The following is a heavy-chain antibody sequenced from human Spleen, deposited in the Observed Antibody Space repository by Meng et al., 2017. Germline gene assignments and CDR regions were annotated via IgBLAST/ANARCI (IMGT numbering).Heavy chain of an antibody. CDR1: GGIFSNYV. D-gene: IGHD2-2*01. Sequence: SVKVSCKALGGIFSNYVIGWVRQAPGQGREWRGGINAVFGTTNYAQKFQGRVTITTDESTSTVYMELTRLTSEDTAVYFCARKAGNCISTTCYSLDYWGQGTLVTVSS. CDR3: ARKAGNCISTTCYSLDY. CDR2: INAVFGTT. V-gene: IGHV1-69*05. J-gene: IGHJ4*02.